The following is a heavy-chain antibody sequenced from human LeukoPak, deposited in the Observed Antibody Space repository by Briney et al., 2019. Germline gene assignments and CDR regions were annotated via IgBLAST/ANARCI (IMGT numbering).Heavy chain of an antibody. J-gene: IGHJ6*02. Sequence: PGGSLRLSCAASGFTFSSYSMNWVRQAPGKGLEWVSSISSSSSYIYYADSVKGRFTISRDNAKNSLYLQMNSLRAEDTAVYYCATTTTVTTHYYYYGMDVWGQGTTVTASS. CDR3: ATTTTVTTHYYYYGMDV. V-gene: IGHV3-21*01. CDR1: GFTFSSYS. CDR2: ISSSSSYI. D-gene: IGHD4-17*01.